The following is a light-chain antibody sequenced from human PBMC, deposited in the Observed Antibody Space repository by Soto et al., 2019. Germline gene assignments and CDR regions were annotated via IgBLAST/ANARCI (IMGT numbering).Light chain of an antibody. Sequence: EIVMTQSPATLSVSPGERATLSCRASQSVSSNLAWYQQKPGQAPRLLIYGASTRATGIPARFSGSGSGTEFTLTICSLQSEDFAVYYCQQYNYWPPVTFGQGTKLEI. CDR2: GAS. CDR3: QQYNYWPPVT. CDR1: QSVSSN. J-gene: IGKJ2*01. V-gene: IGKV3-15*01.